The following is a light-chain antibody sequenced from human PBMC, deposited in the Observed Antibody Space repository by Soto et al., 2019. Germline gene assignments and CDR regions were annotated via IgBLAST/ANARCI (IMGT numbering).Light chain of an antibody. J-gene: IGKJ2*01. CDR1: QSINTY. Sequence: DIQMTQSPSSLSASVGDRVTITCRTSQSINTYLNWYQQKPGKAPNLLIYTTSHLHSGVPSRFSGSGSGTDFTLTISSLQPGDFATYFCQQGDSTPYTFGQGTTLEIK. CDR2: TTS. CDR3: QQGDSTPYT. V-gene: IGKV1-39*01.